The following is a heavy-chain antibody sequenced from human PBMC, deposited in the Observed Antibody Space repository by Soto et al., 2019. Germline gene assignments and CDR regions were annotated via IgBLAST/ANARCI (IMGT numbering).Heavy chain of an antibody. D-gene: IGHD3-10*01. V-gene: IGHV3-21*01. CDR3: ARDSGYGSGASVKHYLDF. CDR2: ISSTTNYI. J-gene: IGHJ4*01. CDR1: VFTFTRYS. Sequence: GGSLRLSCSASVFTFTRYSMNWVRQAPGKGLEWVSSISSTTNYIYYGDSMKGRFTISRDNAKNSLYLQMDSLRAEDTAVYYCARDSGYGSGASVKHYLDFWGRGTLVTVSS.